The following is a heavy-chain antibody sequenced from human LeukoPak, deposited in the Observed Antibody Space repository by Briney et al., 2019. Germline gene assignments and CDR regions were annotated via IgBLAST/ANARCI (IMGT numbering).Heavy chain of an antibody. V-gene: IGHV4-59*01. CDR1: GGSISSYY. Sequence: SETLSLTCTVSGGSISSYYWSWIRQPPGKGLEWIGYIYYSGSTNYNPSLKSRVTISVDTSKNQFSLKLSSVTAADTAVYYCARGLRIAVAGSTYYYYYYMDVWGKGTTVTVSS. CDR3: ARGLRIAVAGSTYYYYYYMDV. CDR2: IYYSGST. D-gene: IGHD6-19*01. J-gene: IGHJ6*03.